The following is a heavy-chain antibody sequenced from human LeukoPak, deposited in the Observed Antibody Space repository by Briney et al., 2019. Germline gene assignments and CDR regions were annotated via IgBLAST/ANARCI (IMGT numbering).Heavy chain of an antibody. CDR1: GFTFSSYS. CDR2: ISSGSSYI. CDR3: ASFYGSGSYWFDY. J-gene: IGHJ4*02. V-gene: IGHV3-21*01. D-gene: IGHD3-10*01. Sequence: GGSLRLSCAASGFTFSSYSMNWVRQAPGKGLEWVSSISSGSSYIYYADSVKGRFTISRDNAKNSLYLQMNSLRAEDTAVYYCASFYGSGSYWFDYWGQGTLVTVSS.